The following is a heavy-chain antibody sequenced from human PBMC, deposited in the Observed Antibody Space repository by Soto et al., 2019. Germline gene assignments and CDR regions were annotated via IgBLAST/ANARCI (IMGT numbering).Heavy chain of an antibody. Sequence: PSETLSLTCTVSGASVTSGRYYWSWIRQPPGKGLEWIGYISYSGSTNYNPSLKSRVTISGYTSKNQFSLRLTSVTAADTAMYYCARSGGDHSSTRYLNWFGPWGQGALVTVSS. CDR1: GASVTSGRYY. J-gene: IGHJ5*02. CDR2: ISYSGST. CDR3: ARSGGDHSSTRYLNWFGP. D-gene: IGHD6-13*01. V-gene: IGHV4-61*01.